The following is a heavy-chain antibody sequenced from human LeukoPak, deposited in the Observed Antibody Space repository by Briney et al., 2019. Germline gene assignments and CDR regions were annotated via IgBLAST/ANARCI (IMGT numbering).Heavy chain of an antibody. V-gene: IGHV3-21*01. Sequence: GGSLRLSCAASGFSFSIYSMNWVRQAPGKGLEWVSSISSSSSYIYYADSVKGRFTISRDNAKNSLYLQMNSLRAEDTAVYFCARDPRWNFDLWGQGTLVTVSS. J-gene: IGHJ4*02. CDR3: ARDPRWNFDL. CDR1: GFSFSIYS. D-gene: IGHD3-16*02. CDR2: ISSSSSYI.